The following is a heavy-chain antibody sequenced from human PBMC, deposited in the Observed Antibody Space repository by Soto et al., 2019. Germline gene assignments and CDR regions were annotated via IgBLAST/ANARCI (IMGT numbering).Heavy chain of an antibody. CDR3: ARMATFGSLNWFDP. CDR2: IIPIFGTA. CDR1: GGTFSSYA. D-gene: IGHD3-16*01. V-gene: IGHV1-69*13. J-gene: IGHJ5*02. Sequence: ASVKVSCKASGGTFSSYAISWVRRAPGQGLEWMGGIIPIFGTANYAQKFQGRVTITADESTSTAYMELSSLRSEGTAVYYCARMATFGSLNWFDPWGQGTLVTVSS.